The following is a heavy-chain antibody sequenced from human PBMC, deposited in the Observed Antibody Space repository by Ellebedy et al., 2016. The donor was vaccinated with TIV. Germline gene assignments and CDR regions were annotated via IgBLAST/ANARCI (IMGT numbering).Heavy chain of an antibody. V-gene: IGHV1-3*01. J-gene: IGHJ5*02. Sequence: AASVKVSCKASGYTFTTYAIHWVRQAPGQSLEWMRWINVADANTKYSQKFQGRVTFTRDTSANTAYMHLSSLRSEDSAVYYCARDPLGYCSGGSCSNNWFDPWGQGTLVTVSS. CDR2: INVADANT. CDR3: ARDPLGYCSGGSCSNNWFDP. D-gene: IGHD2-15*01. CDR1: GYTFTTYA.